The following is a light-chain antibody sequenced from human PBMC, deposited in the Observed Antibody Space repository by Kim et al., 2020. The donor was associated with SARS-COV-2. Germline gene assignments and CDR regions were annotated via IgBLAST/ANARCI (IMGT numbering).Light chain of an antibody. CDR3: QVWDSSSDHPV. Sequence: ELTQPPSVSVAPGKTARITCGGNNIGSKSVHWYQQKPGQAPVLVIYYDSDRPSGIPERFSGSNSGNTATLTISRVEAGDEADYYCQVWDSSSDHPVFG. V-gene: IGLV3-21*04. J-gene: IGLJ2*01. CDR1: NIGSKS. CDR2: YDS.